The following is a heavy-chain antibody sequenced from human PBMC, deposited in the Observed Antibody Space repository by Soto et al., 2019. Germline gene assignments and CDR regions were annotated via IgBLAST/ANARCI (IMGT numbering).Heavy chain of an antibody. CDR2: ISGSGRST. D-gene: IGHD5-18*01. CDR3: ANVDTAMVGHFDY. Sequence: PGGSLRLSCAASGFTFTNYAMSWVRQPPGRGLEWVAAISGSGRSTYYADSVKGRFTISRDNSKNTLYLQMNSLRAEDTAIYYGANVDTAMVGHFDYWGQGTLVTVSS. V-gene: IGHV3-23*01. J-gene: IGHJ4*02. CDR1: GFTFTNYA.